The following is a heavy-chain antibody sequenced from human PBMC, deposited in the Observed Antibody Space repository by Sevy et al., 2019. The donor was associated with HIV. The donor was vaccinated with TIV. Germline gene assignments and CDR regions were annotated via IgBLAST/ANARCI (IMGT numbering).Heavy chain of an antibody. CDR2: IRSKAYGGTT. V-gene: IGHV3-49*04. J-gene: IGHJ4*02. CDR1: GFTFGDYA. Sequence: GGSLRLSCTASGFTFGDYAMSWVRQAPGKGLEWVGFIRSKAYGGTTEYAASVKGRFTISRDDSKSIAYLQMNSLKTEDTAVYYCTRGRYTYVPFDYWGQGTLVTVSS. D-gene: IGHD3-10*02. CDR3: TRGRYTYVPFDY.